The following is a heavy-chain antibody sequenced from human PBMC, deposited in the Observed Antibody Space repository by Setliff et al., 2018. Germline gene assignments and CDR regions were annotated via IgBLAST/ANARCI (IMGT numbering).Heavy chain of an antibody. CDR1: GDSIGTDIW. CDR3: ARGKTVFGAFIRAFDI. V-gene: IGHV4-4*02. J-gene: IGHJ3*02. D-gene: IGHD3-3*01. CDR2: IYLGGSP. Sequence: PSETLSLTCTVSGDSIGTDIWWSWVRQSPGKGLEWIGEIYLGGSPTYNPSLKSRVTIAVDTSKNQFSLKLSSVTAADTAVYYCARGKTVFGAFIRAFDIWGQGRMVTVSS.